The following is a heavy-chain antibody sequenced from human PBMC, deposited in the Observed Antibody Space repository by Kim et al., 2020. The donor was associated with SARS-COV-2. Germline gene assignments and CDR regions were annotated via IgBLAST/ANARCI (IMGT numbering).Heavy chain of an antibody. CDR3: ARAYYGSGSYYNPPDPGFDY. CDR1: GGSFSGYY. V-gene: IGHV4-34*01. D-gene: IGHD3-10*01. J-gene: IGHJ4*02. Sequence: SETLSLTCAVYGGSFSGYYWSWIRQPPGKGLEWIGEINHSGSTNYNPSLKSRVTISVDTSKNQFSLKLSSVTAADTAVYYCARAYYGSGSYYNPPDPGFDYWGQGTLVTVSS. CDR2: INHSGST.